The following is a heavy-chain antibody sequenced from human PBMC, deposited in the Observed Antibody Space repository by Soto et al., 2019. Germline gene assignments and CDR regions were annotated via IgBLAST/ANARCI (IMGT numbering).Heavy chain of an antibody. CDR2: IIPILGIA. Sequence: QVQLVQSGAEVKKPGSSVKVSCKASGGTFSSYTITWVRQAPGQGLEWMGRIIPILGIANYEQKFQGRVTITADKSTSTAYMELSSMSSEDTAVYYCANPPRYWGQGILVTVSS. V-gene: IGHV1-69*02. CDR1: GGTFSSYT. J-gene: IGHJ4*02. CDR3: ANPPRY.